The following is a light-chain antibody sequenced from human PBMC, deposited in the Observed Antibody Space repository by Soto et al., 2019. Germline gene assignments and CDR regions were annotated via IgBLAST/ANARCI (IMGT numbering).Light chain of an antibody. CDR1: QSVGSN. V-gene: IGKV3-15*01. CDR2: GAS. J-gene: IGKJ1*01. Sequence: EIILTQSPATLSVSPGERATLSCRASQSVGSNLVWYQQKPGQTPRLLIYGASTRATGIPARFSGSGSGTDFTLTISRLEPEDFAVYYCQQYNNWPTWTFGQGTKVDIK. CDR3: QQYNNWPTWT.